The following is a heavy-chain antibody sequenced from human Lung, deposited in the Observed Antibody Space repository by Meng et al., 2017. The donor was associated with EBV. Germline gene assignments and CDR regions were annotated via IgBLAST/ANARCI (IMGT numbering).Heavy chain of an antibody. Sequence: QLQHQESGPGLVKPSQTLSLTCTVSGGSISSGGHYWSWIRQHPGKGLEWIGYIYYSGSTYYNPSLKSLVSISVDTSNNQFSLKLSSVTAADTAVYYCARAVDTGYFDYWGQGTLVTVSS. V-gene: IGHV4-31*01. CDR2: IYYSGST. CDR3: ARAVDTGYFDY. J-gene: IGHJ4*02. CDR1: GGSISSGGHY. D-gene: IGHD5-18*01.